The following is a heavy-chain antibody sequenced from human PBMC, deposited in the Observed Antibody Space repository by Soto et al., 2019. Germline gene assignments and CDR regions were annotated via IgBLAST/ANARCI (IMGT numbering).Heavy chain of an antibody. CDR2: IYYSGST. CDR1: GGSISSYY. D-gene: IGHD2-2*02. J-gene: IGHJ6*03. V-gene: IGHV4-59*08. CDR3: ARLRYGFSITSCYMRSYYYYYMDV. Sequence: SETLSLTCTVSGGSISSYYWSWIRQPPGKGLEWIGYIYYSGSTNYNPSLKSRVTISVDTSKNQFSQKMSSVTAADTAEYYCARLRYGFSITSCYMRSYYYYYMDVWGKGTTVTVSS.